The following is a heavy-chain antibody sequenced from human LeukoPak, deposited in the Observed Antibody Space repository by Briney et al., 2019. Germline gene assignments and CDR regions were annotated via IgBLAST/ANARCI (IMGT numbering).Heavy chain of an antibody. CDR1: GFTFSSYS. D-gene: IGHD3-22*01. CDR3: AKDYDSSGYYPDY. Sequence: GGSLRLSCAASGFTFSSYSMNWVRQAPGKGLEWVSHISSSSSTIYYADSVKGRFTISRDNAKNSLYLQMNSLRAEDTALYYCAKDYDSSGYYPDYWGQGTLVTVSS. CDR2: ISSSSSTI. J-gene: IGHJ4*02. V-gene: IGHV3-48*01.